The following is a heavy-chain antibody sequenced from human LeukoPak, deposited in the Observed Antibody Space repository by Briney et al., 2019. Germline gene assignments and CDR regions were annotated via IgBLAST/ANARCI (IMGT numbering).Heavy chain of an antibody. Sequence: SETLSLTCTVSGGSISSDYWSWIRQPAGKGLEWIGRIYTSGSTNYNPSLKSRVTMSVDTSKNQFSLKLSSVTAADTAVYYCAGTRQQLVPVYYFDYWGQGTLVTVSS. CDR3: AGTRQQLVPVYYFDY. J-gene: IGHJ4*02. D-gene: IGHD6-13*01. V-gene: IGHV4-4*07. CDR1: GGSISSDY. CDR2: IYTSGST.